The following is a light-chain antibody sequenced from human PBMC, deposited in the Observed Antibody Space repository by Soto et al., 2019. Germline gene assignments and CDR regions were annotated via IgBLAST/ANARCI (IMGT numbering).Light chain of an antibody. J-gene: IGLJ3*02. Sequence: QSALTQPASVSGSPGQSITISCTGTSRDVGGYNYVSWYQHHPGKAPKLMIYDVTNRPSGISNRFSGSKSGITASLTISGLQAEDEADYYCSSYATGSPVLFGGGTKLTVL. CDR1: SRDVGGYNY. CDR2: DVT. CDR3: SSYATGSPVL. V-gene: IGLV2-14*03.